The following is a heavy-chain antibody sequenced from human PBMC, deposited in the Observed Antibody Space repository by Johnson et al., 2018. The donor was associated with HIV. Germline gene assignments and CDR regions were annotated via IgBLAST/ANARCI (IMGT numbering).Heavy chain of an antibody. CDR3: ARDPEWSAFDI. Sequence: QEKLVESGGGVVQPGGSLRLSCVASGFTFSSYGMHWVRQAPGKGLEWVADIKCDGSEKYYVDSVKGRLTISRDNAKNSLYLQMNSLKTEDTAVYYCARDPEWSAFDIWGQGTMVTVSS. D-gene: IGHD3-3*01. CDR1: GFTFSSYG. J-gene: IGHJ3*02. CDR2: IKCDGSEK. V-gene: IGHV3-33*01.